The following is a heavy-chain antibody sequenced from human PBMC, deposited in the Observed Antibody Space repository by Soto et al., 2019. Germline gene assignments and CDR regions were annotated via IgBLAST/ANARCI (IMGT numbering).Heavy chain of an antibody. CDR3: ARISGSYYYGMDV. Sequence: PSETLSLTCAVSGGSISSSNWWSWVRQPPGKGLECIGEIYHSGSTNYNPSLKSRVTISVDKSKNQFSLKLSSVTAADTAVYYCARISGSYYYGMDVWGQGTTVTVSS. CDR1: GGSISSSNW. CDR2: IYHSGST. J-gene: IGHJ6*02. V-gene: IGHV4-4*02. D-gene: IGHD1-26*01.